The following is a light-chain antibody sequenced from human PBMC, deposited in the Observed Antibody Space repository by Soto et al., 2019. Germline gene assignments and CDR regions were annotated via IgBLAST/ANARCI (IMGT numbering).Light chain of an antibody. Sequence: EIVLTQSPGTLSLSPGERATLSCRASQSVSSSYLAWFQQKPGQAPRLLIYGASSRATGIPVRFSGSGSGTDFTLTISRLEPEDFAVYYFQQYGSSPRTFGQGTKVDIK. J-gene: IGKJ1*01. CDR2: GAS. CDR1: QSVSSSY. CDR3: QQYGSSPRT. V-gene: IGKV3-20*01.